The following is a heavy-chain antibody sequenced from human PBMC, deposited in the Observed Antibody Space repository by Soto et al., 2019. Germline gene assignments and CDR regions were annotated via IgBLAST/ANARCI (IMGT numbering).Heavy chain of an antibody. CDR1: GFRFSGFG. CDR3: ARDLGCYVHLWDKSNY. Sequence: QVQLVESGGGVVQPGASLTLSCAASGFRFSGFGMHWVRQAPGKGLEWVAVISFDASEKFYVDSVKGRFSISRDDSHSKVFLQMNSLRSEDTGVYYCARDLGCYVHLWDKSNYWGQGTLVNVS. J-gene: IGHJ1*01. CDR2: ISFDASEK. D-gene: IGHD1-26*01. V-gene: IGHV3-30*04.